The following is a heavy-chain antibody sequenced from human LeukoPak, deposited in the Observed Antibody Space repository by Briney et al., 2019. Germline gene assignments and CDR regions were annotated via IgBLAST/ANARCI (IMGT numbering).Heavy chain of an antibody. CDR2: IYYSGST. Sequence: SQTLSLTCTVSGGSISSGGYYWRWVRQHRGKGLEWIGYIYYSGSTYYNPSLKSRVTISVDTSKNQLSLKLSSVTAADTAVYYCARRKGGDFIDNWGQGALVTVSS. CDR3: ARRKGGDFIDN. V-gene: IGHV4-31*03. D-gene: IGHD2-21*02. CDR1: GGSISSGGYY. J-gene: IGHJ4*02.